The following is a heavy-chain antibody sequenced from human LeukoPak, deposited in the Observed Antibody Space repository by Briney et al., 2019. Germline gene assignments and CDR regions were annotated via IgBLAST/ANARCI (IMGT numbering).Heavy chain of an antibody. J-gene: IGHJ6*02. CDR1: GFTSSSYS. CDR3: ARFLLNDYFGSASSYGMDV. D-gene: IGHD3-10*01. Sequence: GGSLRLSCAASGFTSSSYSMNWVRQAPGKGLEWVSSISSSSSHIFYADSVKGRFTISRDNAKSSLYLQMNSLRVEDTAVYYCARFLLNDYFGSASSYGMDVWGQGTTVTVSS. CDR2: ISSSSSHI. V-gene: IGHV3-21*01.